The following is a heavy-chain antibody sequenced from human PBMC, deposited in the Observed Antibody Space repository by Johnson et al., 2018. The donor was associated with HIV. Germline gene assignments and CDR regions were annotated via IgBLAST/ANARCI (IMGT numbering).Heavy chain of an antibody. CDR1: GFTVSSYA. V-gene: IGHV3-30-3*01. CDR2: ISYDGSRS. CDR3: ARANLSPFGGVNDAFDV. Sequence: QVQLVESGGGLVQPGGSLRLSCAASGFTVSSYAMHWVRQAPGKGLEWVAAISYDGSRSDYGASVKDRFTISRDNSKNILYLQMNSLRPEDTAVYYCARANLSPFGGVNDAFDVWGQGTMVTVSS. J-gene: IGHJ3*01. D-gene: IGHD3-16*01.